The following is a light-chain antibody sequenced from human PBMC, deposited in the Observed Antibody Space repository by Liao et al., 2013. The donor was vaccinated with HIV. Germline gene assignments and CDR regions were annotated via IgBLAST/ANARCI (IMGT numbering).Light chain of an antibody. CDR2: KDS. Sequence: SYELTQSPSVSVSPGQTARITCSGDALPRQYAYWYQQKPGQAPVLVIYKDSERPSGIPERFSGSSSGTTVTLTISGVQAEDEADYYCQAWDSGTVFGGGTKLTVL. CDR1: ALPRQY. V-gene: IGLV3-25*03. J-gene: IGLJ3*02. CDR3: QAWDSGTV.